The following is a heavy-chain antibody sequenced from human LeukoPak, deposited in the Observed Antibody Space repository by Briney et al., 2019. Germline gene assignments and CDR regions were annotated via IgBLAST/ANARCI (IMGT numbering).Heavy chain of an antibody. J-gene: IGHJ6*03. CDR2: IYYSGST. CDR3: ARVPIFGVANYYYYYMDV. Sequence: SETLSLTCTVSGGSISSYYWRWIRQPPGKGLEWIGYIYYSGSTNYNPSLKSRVTISVDTSKNQFSLKLSSVTAADTAVYYCARVPIFGVANYYYYYMDVWGKGTTVTVSS. CDR1: GGSISSYY. V-gene: IGHV4-59*08. D-gene: IGHD3-3*01.